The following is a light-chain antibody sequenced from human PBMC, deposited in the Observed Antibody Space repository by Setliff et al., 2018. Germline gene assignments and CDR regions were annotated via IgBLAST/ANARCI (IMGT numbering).Light chain of an antibody. V-gene: IGLV2-14*03. CDR3: SSYSTRTSLDV. Sequence: QSVLTQPASVSGSPGQSTTIYCIGSSSDIGAYDYVAWYQQHPGKAPKLMIYDVSHRPSGVSHRFSASKSGNTASLTISGLQVEDEADYYCSSYSTRTSLDVFGTGTKVTVL. CDR2: DVS. J-gene: IGLJ1*01. CDR1: SSDIGAYDY.